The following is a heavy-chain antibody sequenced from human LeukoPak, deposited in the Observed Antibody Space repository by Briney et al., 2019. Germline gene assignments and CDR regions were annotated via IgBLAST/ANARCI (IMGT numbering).Heavy chain of an antibody. CDR1: GFNFGNYW. Sequence: GGSLRLSCGGSGFNFGNYWMTWVRQAPGKGLEWVAHIKQDGSEQSLVDSAKGRFTISRDNAKNSLYLQMNSLRAEDTALYYCVTGTFLNDRSQYRHFDRWGQGTLVSVSS. D-gene: IGHD3-22*01. V-gene: IGHV3-7*04. CDR2: IKQDGSEQ. J-gene: IGHJ4*02. CDR3: VTGTFLNDRSQYRHFDR.